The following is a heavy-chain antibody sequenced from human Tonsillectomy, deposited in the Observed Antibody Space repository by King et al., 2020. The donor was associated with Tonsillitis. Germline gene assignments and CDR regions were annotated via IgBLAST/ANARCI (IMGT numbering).Heavy chain of an antibody. CDR1: GFSLSTSGVG. CDR2: IYWNDDK. CDR3: APTRGSGSYYNAHWFDP. J-gene: IGHJ5*02. V-gene: IGHV2-5*01. Sequence: TLKESGPTLVKPTQTLTLTCTFSGFSLSTSGVGVGWIRQPPGKALEWLALIYWNDDKRYSPSLKSRLTITKDTSKNQVVLTMTNMDPVDTATSYCAPTRGSGSYYNAHWFDPWGPGTLVTVSS. D-gene: IGHD3-10*01.